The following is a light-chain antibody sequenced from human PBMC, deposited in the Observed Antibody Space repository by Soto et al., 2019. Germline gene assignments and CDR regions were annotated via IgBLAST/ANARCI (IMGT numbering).Light chain of an antibody. CDR3: QQYNDWPPLT. V-gene: IGKV3-15*01. CDR2: GAS. J-gene: IGKJ4*01. Sequence: EIVMTQSPATLSVSPGARATLSCRASQSVSGNLAWYQQKPGQAPRLLIYGASTRATGIPARFSGSGSGTEFTLTITSLQSEDFAVYYCQQYNDWPPLTFGGGTKVEIK. CDR1: QSVSGN.